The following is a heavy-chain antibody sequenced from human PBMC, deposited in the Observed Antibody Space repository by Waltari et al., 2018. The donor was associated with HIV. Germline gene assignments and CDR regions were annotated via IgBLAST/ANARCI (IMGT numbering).Heavy chain of an antibody. V-gene: IGHV1-2*02. Sequence: QLQLVQSGAEVKKPGASVKVSCKPSGFTSTGHYIHWLRQAPGKGLEWMEWLDPDAGGTKYAQKLQGRVTMPRDTSISSAYMELNGLASDDTAVFYCARDAHWLAYLFGSWGQGTLITVSS. D-gene: IGHD6-19*01. CDR3: ARDAHWLAYLFGS. CDR2: LDPDAGGT. J-gene: IGHJ4*02. CDR1: GFTSTGHY.